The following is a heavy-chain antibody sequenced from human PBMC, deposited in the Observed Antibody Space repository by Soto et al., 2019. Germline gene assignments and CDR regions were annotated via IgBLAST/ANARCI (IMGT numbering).Heavy chain of an antibody. CDR1: GYTFTSYG. J-gene: IGHJ4*02. D-gene: IGHD6-19*01. Sequence: ASVKVSCKASGYTFTSYGISWVRQAPGQGLEWMGWISAYNGNTNYSQKFQGRVTITRDTSASTAYMELSSLRSEDTAVYYCARRSPLWAVAGTTELDYWGQGTLVTVSS. CDR2: ISAYNGNT. V-gene: IGHV1-18*01. CDR3: ARRSPLWAVAGTTELDY.